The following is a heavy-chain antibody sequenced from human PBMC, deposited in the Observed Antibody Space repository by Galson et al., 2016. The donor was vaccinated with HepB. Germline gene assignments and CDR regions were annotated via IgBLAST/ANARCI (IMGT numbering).Heavy chain of an antibody. CDR3: ARELRWGYFVVEPVGSDF. CDR1: GFNFSSYW. D-gene: IGHD2-2*01. V-gene: IGHV3-7*03. J-gene: IGHJ4*02. CDR2: IKDDGSEK. Sequence: SLRLSCAASGFNFSSYWMTWVRQAPGKGPEWVANIKDDGSEKYYVDSVKGRFTISRDNAKNSLYLQMNSLRAGDTAVYFCARELRWGYFVVEPVGSDFWGQGTLVTVSS.